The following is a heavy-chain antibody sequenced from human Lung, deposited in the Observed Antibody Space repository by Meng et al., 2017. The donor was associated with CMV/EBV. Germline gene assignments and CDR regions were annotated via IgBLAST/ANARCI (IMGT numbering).Heavy chain of an antibody. J-gene: IGHJ4*01. V-gene: IGHV3-53*01. Sequence: GESLKISCVASGFNVSSNFISWVRQAPGKGLEWVSIIYSGGSTFYADSVRGRFTISRDISKNTVFLQMNSLRAEDTAMYYCARFEHWGHGTLVTVSS. CDR1: GFNVSSNF. CDR3: ARFEH. CDR2: IYSGGST.